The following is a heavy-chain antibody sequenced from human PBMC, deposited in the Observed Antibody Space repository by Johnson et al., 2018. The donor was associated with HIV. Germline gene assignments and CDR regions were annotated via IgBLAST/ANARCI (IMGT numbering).Heavy chain of an antibody. CDR2: ISSDGNNK. V-gene: IGHV3-30-3*01. CDR1: GFTFSSYA. J-gene: IGHJ3*02. D-gene: IGHD3-16*01. Sequence: VQLVESGGGVVQPGRSLRLSCAASGFTFSSYAMHWVRQAPGKGLEWVAVISSDGNNKYYADSVKGRFTISRDNSMNTLYLQMNSLTIDDTAVYYCAKDPRYKYGGAFDIWGQGTMVTVSS. CDR3: AKDPRYKYGGAFDI.